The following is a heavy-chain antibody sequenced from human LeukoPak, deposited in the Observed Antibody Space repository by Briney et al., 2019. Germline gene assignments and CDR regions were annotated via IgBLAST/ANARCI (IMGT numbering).Heavy chain of an antibody. CDR2: INHSGST. CDR1: GGSISSGYY. Sequence: SETLSLTCGVSGGSISSGYYWSWIRQPPGKGLEWIGEINHSGSTNYNPSLKSRVTISVDTSKNQFSLKLSSVTAADTAVYYCARHAPTLLYDSSGYLGPYYYYYYMDVWGKGTTVTISS. CDR3: ARHAPTLLYDSSGYLGPYYYYYYMDV. J-gene: IGHJ6*03. V-gene: IGHV4-34*01. D-gene: IGHD3-22*01.